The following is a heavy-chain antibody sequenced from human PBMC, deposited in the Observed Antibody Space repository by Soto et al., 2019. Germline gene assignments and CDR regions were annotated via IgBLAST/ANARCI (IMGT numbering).Heavy chain of an antibody. CDR2: ISGSGDSA. J-gene: IGHJ4*02. CDR3: GKERRGSGWSVCNF. Sequence: GSLRLSFTAAGFPFSHYAMNWVRQGPGTRLEWVADISGSGDSARYADSVRGRFTISRDNSRDTLYLQMNSLRVDDTAVYYCGKERRGSGWSVCNFWGQGALVTVSS. CDR1: GFPFSHYA. V-gene: IGHV3-23*01. D-gene: IGHD6-19*01.